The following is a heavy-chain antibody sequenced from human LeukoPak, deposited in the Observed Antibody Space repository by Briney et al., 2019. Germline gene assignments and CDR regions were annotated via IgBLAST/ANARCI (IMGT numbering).Heavy chain of an antibody. D-gene: IGHD6-13*01. CDR3: ARVIKDSSSWTYYYYYYMDV. CDR1: GYTFTSYD. CDR2: MNPNSGNT. V-gene: IGHV1-8*03. Sequence: GASVKVSRKASGYTFTSYDINWVRQATGQGLEWMGWMNPNSGNTGYAQKFQGRVTITRNTSISTAYMELSSLRSEDTAVYYCARVIKDSSSWTYYYYYYMDVWGKGTTVTVSS. J-gene: IGHJ6*03.